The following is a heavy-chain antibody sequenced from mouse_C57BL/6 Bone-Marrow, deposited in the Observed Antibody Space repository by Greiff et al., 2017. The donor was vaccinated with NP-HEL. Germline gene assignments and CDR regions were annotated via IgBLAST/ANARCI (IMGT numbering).Heavy chain of an antibody. V-gene: IGHV1-50*01. J-gene: IGHJ3*01. CDR1: GYTFTSYW. CDR2: IDPSDSYT. CDR3: ARYPFAY. Sequence: QVQLQQPGAELVKPGASVKLSCKASGYTFTSYWMQWVKQRPGQGLEWIGEIDPSDSYTNYNQKFKGKATLTVDTSSSTAYMQLSSLTSEDSAVYYCARYPFAYWGQGTLVTASA.